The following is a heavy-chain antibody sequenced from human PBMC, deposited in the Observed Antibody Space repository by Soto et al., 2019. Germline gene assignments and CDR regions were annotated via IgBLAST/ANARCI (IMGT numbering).Heavy chain of an antibody. D-gene: IGHD3-16*01. V-gene: IGHV4-30-2*01. CDR1: GGSISSGGYS. CDR3: ARVLGQRDPDGGNHGMDV. J-gene: IGHJ6*02. Sequence: SETLSLSCAVSGGSISSGGYSWSWIRQPPGKGLEWIGYIYHSGSTYYNPSLKSRVTISVDRSKNQFSLKLSSVTAADTAVYYCARVLGQRDPDGGNHGMDVWGQGTTVTVSS. CDR2: IYHSGST.